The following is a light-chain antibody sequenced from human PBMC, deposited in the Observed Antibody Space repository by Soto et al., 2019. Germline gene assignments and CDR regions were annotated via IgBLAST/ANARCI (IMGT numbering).Light chain of an antibody. CDR3: HHYAST. V-gene: IGKV3-20*01. CDR2: GAS. J-gene: IGKJ1*01. CDR1: QSVSSSY. Sequence: ELVLTQSPGTLSLSTGERATLSCRASQSVSSSYLAWYQQKPGQAPRLLIYGASSRATGVPDRFSGSGSGTDFTLTISRLEPEDFAVYFCHHYASTFGQGTKVDI.